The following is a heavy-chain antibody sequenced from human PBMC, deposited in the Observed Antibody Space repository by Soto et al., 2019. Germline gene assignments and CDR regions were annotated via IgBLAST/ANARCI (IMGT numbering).Heavy chain of an antibody. D-gene: IGHD2-15*01. J-gene: IGHJ4*02. CDR3: ARAGSYCSGGSCSFAY. Sequence: QVQLVQSGADLKKPGASVKVSCKTSGYTFSGHFLQRVRQAPGAGPEWMGWINPNTGNTKYGQKFEGRVTMTRDMSSSTAYMELTRLTVDDTAVYFCARAGSYCSGGSCSFAYWGQGSLVTVSS. CDR1: GYTFSGHF. V-gene: IGHV1-2*02. CDR2: INPNTGNT.